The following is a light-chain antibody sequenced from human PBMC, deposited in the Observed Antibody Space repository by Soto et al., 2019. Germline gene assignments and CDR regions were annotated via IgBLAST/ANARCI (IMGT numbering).Light chain of an antibody. Sequence: EIVLTQSPGTLSLSPGERATLSCRASQSVSSDYLAWYQQKPGQAPRLLIYGASTRATGIPDRFSGTGSGTDFTLSIIRLEPEDFAVYYCQQYGSSPITFGQGTRLEIK. V-gene: IGKV3-20*01. CDR2: GAS. CDR1: QSVSSDY. J-gene: IGKJ5*01. CDR3: QQYGSSPIT.